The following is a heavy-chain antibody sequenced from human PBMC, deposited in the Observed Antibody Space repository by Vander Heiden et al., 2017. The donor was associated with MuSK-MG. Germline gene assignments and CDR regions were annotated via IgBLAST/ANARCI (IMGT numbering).Heavy chain of an antibody. V-gene: IGHV1-18*01. CDR1: GYIFNQYG. Sequence: PGASLKLACKTSGYIFNQYGITWVRQAPGQGLEWMGWISAHNGDTNLALKWHDRITLTTDTSTTTGYMELKSLTSDDTAVYYCARESRGFYAFWGQGTLITVSS. J-gene: IGHJ4*02. CDR2: ISAHNGDT. D-gene: IGHD3-10*01. CDR3: ARESRGFYAF.